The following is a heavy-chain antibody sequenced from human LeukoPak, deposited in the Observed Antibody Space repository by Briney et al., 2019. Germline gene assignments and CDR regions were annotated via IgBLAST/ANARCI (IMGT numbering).Heavy chain of an antibody. Sequence: GGSLRLSCAASGFTFSSSAMSWVRQAPGKGLEWVSAISGSGGSTYYADSVKGRFTISRDTSKNTLYLQMNSLRAEDTAVYYCAKDYDFWSGRSIYFDYWGQGTLVTVSS. CDR2: ISGSGGST. J-gene: IGHJ4*02. CDR3: AKDYDFWSGRSIYFDY. CDR1: GFTFSSSA. V-gene: IGHV3-23*01. D-gene: IGHD3-3*01.